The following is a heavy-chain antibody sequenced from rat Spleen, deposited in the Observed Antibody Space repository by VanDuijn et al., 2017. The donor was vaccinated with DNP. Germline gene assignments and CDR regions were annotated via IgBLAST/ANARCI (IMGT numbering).Heavy chain of an antibody. CDR2: ITSSGGYT. CDR3: ARWYNSGYYFDY. J-gene: IGHJ1*01. D-gene: IGHD4-3*01. Sequence: EVQLVESGGDLVQPGRSLKLSCVASEFTFNNYWMTWFRQVPGKGLEWVASITSSGGYTYYPDSVKGRFTISRDNAKNTLYLQMNSLRSEDTATYYCARWYNSGYYFDYWGPGTMVTVSS. V-gene: IGHV5-31*01. CDR1: EFTFNNYW.